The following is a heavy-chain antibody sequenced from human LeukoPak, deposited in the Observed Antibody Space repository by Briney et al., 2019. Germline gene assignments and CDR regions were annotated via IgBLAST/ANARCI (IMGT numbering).Heavy chain of an antibody. J-gene: IGHJ2*01. Sequence: PSETLSLTCTVSGGSISSGGYSWSWIRQPPGKGLEWIGYIYHSGSTYYNPSLKSRVTISVDRSKNQFSLKLSSVTAADTAVYFCARVEYSSLSYFDLWGRGTLVTVSS. CDR2: IYHSGST. CDR1: GGSISSGGYS. D-gene: IGHD6-13*01. CDR3: ARVEYSSLSYFDL. V-gene: IGHV4-30-2*01.